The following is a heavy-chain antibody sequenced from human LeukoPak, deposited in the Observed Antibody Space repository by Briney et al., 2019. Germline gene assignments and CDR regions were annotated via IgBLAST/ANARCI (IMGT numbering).Heavy chain of an antibody. CDR1: GGTFSSYA. J-gene: IGHJ5*02. Sequence: GAPVKVSFKASGGTFSSYAISWVRQAPGQGLEWMGGIIPIFGTANYAQKFQGRVTITADESTSTAYMELSSLRSEDTAVYYCARDSTRLDSGDNWFDPWGQGTLVTVSS. CDR2: IIPIFGTA. V-gene: IGHV1-69*13. D-gene: IGHD3-22*01. CDR3: ARDSTRLDSGDNWFDP.